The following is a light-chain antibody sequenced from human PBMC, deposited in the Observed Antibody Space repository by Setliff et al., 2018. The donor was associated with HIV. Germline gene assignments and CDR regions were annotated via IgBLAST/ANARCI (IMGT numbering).Light chain of an antibody. CDR3: CSYAGSFRLYV. J-gene: IGLJ1*01. V-gene: IGLV2-11*01. Sequence: QSVLTQPRSVSGSPGQSVSISCTGTSSDIGTYNYVSWYQQYPGKAPKLLLFDVTKRPSGVPDRFSGSKSDNTASLTISGLQAEDEADYYCCSYAGSFRLYVFGTGTKVTVL. CDR2: DVT. CDR1: SSDIGTYNY.